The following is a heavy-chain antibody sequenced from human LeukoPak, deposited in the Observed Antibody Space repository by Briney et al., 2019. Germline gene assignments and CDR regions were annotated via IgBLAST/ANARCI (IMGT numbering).Heavy chain of an antibody. V-gene: IGHV3-30*02. CDR3: AKDFFTWGTGRGGTSFQH. Sequence: PGGSLRLSCAASGFTFSSYGMHWVRQAPGKGLEWVAFIRYDGSNKYYADSVKGRFTISRDNSKNTLYLQMNSLRAEDTAVYYCAKDFFTWGTGRGGTSFQHWXXGTLVTVSS. D-gene: IGHD1-14*01. CDR1: GFTFSSYG. CDR2: IRYDGSNK. J-gene: IGHJ1*01.